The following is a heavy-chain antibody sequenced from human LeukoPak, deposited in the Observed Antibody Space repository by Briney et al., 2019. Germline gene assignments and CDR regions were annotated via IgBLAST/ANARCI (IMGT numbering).Heavy chain of an antibody. CDR1: GYSTSSGYY. CDR3: ARNLGYSSLDC. Sequence: PSETLSLTCAVSGYSTSSGYYWGWIRQPPRKGLEWIGSINHSGSTYYNPSLKSRVTISVDTSKNQFSLKLSSVTAADTAVYYCARNLGYSSLDCWGQGTLLTVSS. D-gene: IGHD6-13*01. V-gene: IGHV4-38-2*01. CDR2: INHSGST. J-gene: IGHJ4*02.